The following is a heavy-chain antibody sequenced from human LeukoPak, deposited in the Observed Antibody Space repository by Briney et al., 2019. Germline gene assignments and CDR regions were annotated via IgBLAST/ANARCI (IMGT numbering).Heavy chain of an antibody. J-gene: IGHJ6*03. CDR3: ASVEDSGYYYMDV. V-gene: IGHV3-21*01. D-gene: IGHD3-10*01. CDR2: ISSSSSYI. Sequence: GGSLRPSCAASGFTFSSYSMNWVRQAPGKGLESVSSISSSSSYIYYADSVKGRFTISRDSAKNSLYLQMNSLRAEDTAVYYCASVEDSGYYYMDVWGKGTTVTVSS. CDR1: GFTFSSYS.